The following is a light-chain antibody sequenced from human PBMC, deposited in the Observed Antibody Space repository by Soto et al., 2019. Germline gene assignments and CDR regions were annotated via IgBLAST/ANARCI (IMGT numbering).Light chain of an antibody. CDR3: SSYTSSSTVV. CDR1: SSDVGGYSY. J-gene: IGLJ2*01. Sequence: QSVLTQPASVSGSPGQSITISCTGTSSDVGGYSYVSWYQQHTGKAPKLMIYEVSNRPSGVSNRFSGSKYGDTASLTISGLQAEDEADYYCSSYTSSSTVVFVGGTQLTVL. V-gene: IGLV2-14*01. CDR2: EVS.